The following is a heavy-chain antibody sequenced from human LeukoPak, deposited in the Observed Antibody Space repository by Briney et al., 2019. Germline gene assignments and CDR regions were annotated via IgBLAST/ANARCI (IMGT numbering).Heavy chain of an antibody. D-gene: IGHD6-13*01. CDR1: GFPFSSYS. Sequence: GGSLRLSCAASGFPFSSYSMTWVRQAPGKGLEWVANIKPDGTTKFYVDSVKGRFTISRDNALNSLYLQMNSLRAEDTAIYYCARSIPYGTTWYGRSDYWGQGTLVTVTS. CDR3: ARSIPYGTTWYGRSDY. J-gene: IGHJ4*02. V-gene: IGHV3-7*03. CDR2: IKPDGTTK.